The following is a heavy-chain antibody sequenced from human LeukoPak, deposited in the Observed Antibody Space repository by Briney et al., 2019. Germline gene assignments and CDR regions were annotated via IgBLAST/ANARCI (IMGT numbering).Heavy chain of an antibody. CDR3: ATLGGDTAMVMVY. CDR2: IIPIFGTA. D-gene: IGHD5-18*01. J-gene: IGHJ4*02. CDR1: GGTFSSYA. V-gene: IGHV1-69*13. Sequence: ASVKVPCKASGGTFSSYAISWVRQAPGQGLEWMGGIIPIFGTANYAQKFQGRVTITADESTSTAYMELSSLRSEDTAVYYCATLGGDTAMVMVYWGQGTLVTVSS.